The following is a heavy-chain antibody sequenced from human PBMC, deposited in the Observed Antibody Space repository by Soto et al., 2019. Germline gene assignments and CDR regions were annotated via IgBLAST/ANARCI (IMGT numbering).Heavy chain of an antibody. V-gene: IGHV1-69*13. CDR1: GHTLTELS. D-gene: IGHD3-22*01. CDR3: ARGPDRSGFYLFDY. J-gene: IGHJ4*02. CDR2: IIPLSGTT. Sequence: ASVKVSCKISGHTLTELSIHWVRQAPGQGPEWMGGIIPLSGTTNYAQKFQGRVTITADESMTTAYMEMSSLRSEDTAVYYCARGPDRSGFYLFDYWGQGTLVTVSS.